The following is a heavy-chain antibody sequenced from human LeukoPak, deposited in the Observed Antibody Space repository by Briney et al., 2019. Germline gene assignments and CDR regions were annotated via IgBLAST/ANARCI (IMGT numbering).Heavy chain of an antibody. D-gene: IGHD5-18*01. J-gene: IGHJ4*02. CDR1: GFTFSSYS. V-gene: IGHV3-48*02. Sequence: GGSLRLSCAASGFTFSSYSMNWVRQAPGKGLEWVSYISSSISTIYYADSVKGRFTISRDNAKNSLYLQMNSLRDEDTAVYYCAREVLDTAMALGYWGQGTLVTVSS. CDR3: AREVLDTAMALGY. CDR2: ISSSISTI.